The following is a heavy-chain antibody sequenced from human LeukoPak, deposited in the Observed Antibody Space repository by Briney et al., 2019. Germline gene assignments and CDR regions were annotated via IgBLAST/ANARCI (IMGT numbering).Heavy chain of an antibody. V-gene: IGHV3-7*01. D-gene: IGHD2-2*01. Sequence: GGPLRLSCAASGFTFSSYWMSWVRQAPGKGLEWVANIKQDGSEKYYVDSVKGRFTISRDNAKNSLYLQMNSLRAEDTAVYYCARDGDIVVVPAPFDYWGQGTLVTVSS. CDR2: IKQDGSEK. J-gene: IGHJ4*02. CDR3: ARDGDIVVVPAPFDY. CDR1: GFTFSSYW.